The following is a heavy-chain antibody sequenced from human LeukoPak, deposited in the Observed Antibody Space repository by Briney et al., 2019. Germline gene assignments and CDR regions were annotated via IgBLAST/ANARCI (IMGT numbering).Heavy chain of an antibody. CDR2: INPNSGGT. D-gene: IGHD1-26*01. Sequence: ASVKVSCKASGYTFTGYYMHWVRQAPGQGLEWMGWINPNSGGTNYAQKFQGRVTMTRDTSISTAYMELSRLRSDDTAVYYCARVSPRVGARSIDYWGQGTLVTVSS. V-gene: IGHV1-2*02. CDR1: GYTFTGYY. CDR3: ARVSPRVGARSIDY. J-gene: IGHJ4*02.